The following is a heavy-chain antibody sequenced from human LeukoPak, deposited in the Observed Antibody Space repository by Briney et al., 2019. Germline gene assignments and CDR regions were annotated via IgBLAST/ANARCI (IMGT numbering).Heavy chain of an antibody. CDR2: IIPIFGTA. CDR1: GYTFTSYG. D-gene: IGHD5-18*01. Sequence: ASVKVSCKASGYTFTSYGISWVRQAPGQGLEWMGGIIPIFGTANYAQKFQGRVTITADESTSTAYMELSSLRSEDTAVYYCASQSGYSYGFPNYYYGMDVWGQGTTVTVSS. V-gene: IGHV1-69*13. J-gene: IGHJ6*02. CDR3: ASQSGYSYGFPNYYYGMDV.